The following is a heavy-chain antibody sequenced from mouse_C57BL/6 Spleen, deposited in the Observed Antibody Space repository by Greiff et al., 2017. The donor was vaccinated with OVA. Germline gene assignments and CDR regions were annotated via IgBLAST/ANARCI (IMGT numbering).Heavy chain of an antibody. CDR1: GFTFTSYG. Sequence: QVQLQQSGADLARPGASVKLSCAASGFTFTSYGISWVQQTTGQGLEWIGEIYPRSGNTYYTERFKGQATLTADKASSTAYMQLRSLTSEDSAVYFCARPALLFAYWGQGTLLTVSS. J-gene: IGHJ2*01. CDR2: IYPRSGNT. CDR3: ARPALLFAY. V-gene: IGHV1-81*01.